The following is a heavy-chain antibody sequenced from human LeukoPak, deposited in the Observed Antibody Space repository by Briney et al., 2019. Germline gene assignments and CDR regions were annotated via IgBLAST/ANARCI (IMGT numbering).Heavy chain of an antibody. CDR2: VTWNSGSI. D-gene: IGHD2-2*01. J-gene: IGHJ6*02. V-gene: IGHV3-9*01. Sequence: GGSLRLSCAASGFTFDDYAMHWVRQAPGKGLEWVSGVTWNSGSIDYADSVKGRFTISRDNAKNSLYLQMNSLRPEDTAVYYCASHLVYCSSTSCYYYYYYYGMDVWGQGTTVTVSS. CDR3: ASHLVYCSSTSCYYYYYYYGMDV. CDR1: GFTFDDYA.